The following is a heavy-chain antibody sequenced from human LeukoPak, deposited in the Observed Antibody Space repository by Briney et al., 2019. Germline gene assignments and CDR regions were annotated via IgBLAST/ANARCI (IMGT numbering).Heavy chain of an antibody. CDR1: GGTFSSYA. Sequence: ASVKVSFKASGGTFSSYAISWVRQAPGQGLEWMGRIIPIHGIANYAQKFQGRVTITADKSTSTAYMELSSLRSEDTAVYYCARDLHRHYSGSGSYAHYYYGMDVWGQGTTVTVSS. D-gene: IGHD3-10*01. J-gene: IGHJ6*02. CDR3: ARDLHRHYSGSGSYAHYYYGMDV. V-gene: IGHV1-69*04. CDR2: IIPIHGIA.